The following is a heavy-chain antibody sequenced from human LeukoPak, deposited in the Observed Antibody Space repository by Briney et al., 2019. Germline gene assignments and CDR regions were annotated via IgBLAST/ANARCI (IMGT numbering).Heavy chain of an antibody. D-gene: IGHD6-13*01. CDR1: GGSFSGYY. J-gene: IGHJ5*02. CDR3: ARGLMARRGAAAEKRDNWFDP. V-gene: IGHV4-34*01. Sequence: PSETLSLTCAVYGGSFSGYYWSWIRQPPGKGLEWIGEISHSGSTNYNPSLKSRVTISVDTSKNQFSLKLSSVTAADTAVYYCARGLMARRGAAAEKRDNWFDPWGQGTLDTVSS. CDR2: ISHSGST.